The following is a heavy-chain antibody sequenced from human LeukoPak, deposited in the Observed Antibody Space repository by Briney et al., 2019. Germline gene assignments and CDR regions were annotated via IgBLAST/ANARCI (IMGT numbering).Heavy chain of an antibody. CDR3: ARGTRHYVWGSYRSYYFDY. J-gene: IGHJ4*02. D-gene: IGHD3-16*02. V-gene: IGHV4-31*03. CDR1: GGSISSGGYY. CDR2: INHSGST. Sequence: SQTLSLTCTVSGGSISSGGYYWSWIRQHPGKGLEWIGEINHSGSTNYNPSLKSRVTISVDTSKNQFSLKLSSVTAADTAVYYCARGTRHYVWGSYRSYYFDYWGQGTLVTVSS.